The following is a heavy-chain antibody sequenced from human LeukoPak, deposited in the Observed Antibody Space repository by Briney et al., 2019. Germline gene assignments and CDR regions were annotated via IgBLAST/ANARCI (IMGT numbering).Heavy chain of an antibody. J-gene: IGHJ6*03. V-gene: IGHV1-69*01. CDR1: GGTFSSYA. D-gene: IGHD3-22*01. Sequence: SVKVSCKASGGTFSSYAISWVRQAPGQGLEWMGGIIPIFGTANYAQKFQGRVTITADESTSTAYMELSSLRSEDTAVYYCARSITMIVVDNYYYMDVWGKGTTVTVSS. CDR2: IIPIFGTA. CDR3: ARSITMIVVDNYYYMDV.